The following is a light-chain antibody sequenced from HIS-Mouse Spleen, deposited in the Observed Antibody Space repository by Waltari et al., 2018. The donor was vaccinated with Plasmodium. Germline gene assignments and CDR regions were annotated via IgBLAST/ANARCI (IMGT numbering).Light chain of an antibody. J-gene: IGLJ2*01. CDR1: RSDVGGYNY. CDR2: EVS. V-gene: IGLV2-8*01. Sequence: QSALTQPPSASGSPGQSVPIPCTGTRSDVGGYNYVPWYQQHPGKAPKLMIYEVSKRPSGVPDRFSGSKSGNTASLTVSGLQAEDEADYYCSSYAGSNNLVFGGGTKLTVL. CDR3: SSYAGSNNLV.